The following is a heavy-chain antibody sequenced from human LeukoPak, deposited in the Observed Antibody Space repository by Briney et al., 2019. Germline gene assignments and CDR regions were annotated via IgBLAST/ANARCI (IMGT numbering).Heavy chain of an antibody. CDR2: IYTSGST. CDR3: AREDRYCSGGSCYS. J-gene: IGHJ4*02. CDR1: GGSISSSSYY. V-gene: IGHV4-61*02. Sequence: SETLSLTCTVSGGSISSSSYYWSWIRQPAGKGLEWIGRIYTSGSTNYNPSLKSRVTISVDTSKNQFSLELSSVTAADTAIYYCAREDRYCSGGSCYSWGQGTLVTVSS. D-gene: IGHD2-15*01.